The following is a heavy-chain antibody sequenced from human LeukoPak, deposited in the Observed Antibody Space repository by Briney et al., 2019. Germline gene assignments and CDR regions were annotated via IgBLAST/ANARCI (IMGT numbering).Heavy chain of an antibody. D-gene: IGHD4-23*01. Sequence: PGGSLRLSCAASGFTFSSYGMHWVRQAPGKGLEWVAVIWYDGSNKYYADSVKGRFTISRDNSKNTLYLQMNSLRAEDTAVYYCARIMTVVTTVEYWGQGALVTVSS. CDR2: IWYDGSNK. CDR3: ARIMTVVTTVEY. J-gene: IGHJ4*02. CDR1: GFTFSSYG. V-gene: IGHV3-33*01.